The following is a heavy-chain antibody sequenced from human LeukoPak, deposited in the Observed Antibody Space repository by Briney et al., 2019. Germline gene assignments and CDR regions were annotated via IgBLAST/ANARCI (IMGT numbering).Heavy chain of an antibody. J-gene: IGHJ4*02. V-gene: IGHV3-30*18. CDR1: GFTFSSYG. D-gene: IGHD3-10*01. CDR2: ISYDGSNK. Sequence: GGSLRLSCAASGFTFSSYGMHWVRQAPGQGLEWVAVISYDGSNKYYADSVKGRFTISRDNSKNTLYLQMNSLRAEDTAVYYCAKDADGSGSYEGYFDYWGQGTLVTVSS. CDR3: AKDADGSGSYEGYFDY.